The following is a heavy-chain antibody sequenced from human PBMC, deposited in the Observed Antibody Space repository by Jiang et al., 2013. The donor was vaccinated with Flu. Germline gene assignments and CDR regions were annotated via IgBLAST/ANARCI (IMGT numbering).Heavy chain of an antibody. Sequence: GLVKPSETLSLTCTVSGGSISSYYWSWIRQPPGKGLEWIGYIYYSGSTNYNPSLKSRVTISVDTSKNQFSLKLSSVTAADTAVYYCARVGSDYGAVDYWGQGTLVTVSS. CDR1: GGSISSYY. J-gene: IGHJ4*02. V-gene: IGHV4-59*01. CDR2: IYYSGST. D-gene: IGHD4-17*01. CDR3: ARVGSDYGAVDY.